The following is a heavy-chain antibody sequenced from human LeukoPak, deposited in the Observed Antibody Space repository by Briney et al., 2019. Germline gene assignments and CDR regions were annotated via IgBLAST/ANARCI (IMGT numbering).Heavy chain of an antibody. V-gene: IGHV4-34*01. Sequence: SDTLSLTCAVYGGSLRVYYWRCLRQPPGRGLEGMGEINHRGSTNYNPPLKSRVPISVDTSQHQFSLKLSSVPAAATAVYYCASESYVLRFLEWPRRAFDIWGQGKMVTVSS. D-gene: IGHD3-3*01. CDR2: INHRGST. J-gene: IGHJ3*02. CDR1: GGSLRVYY. CDR3: ASESYVLRFLEWPRRAFDI.